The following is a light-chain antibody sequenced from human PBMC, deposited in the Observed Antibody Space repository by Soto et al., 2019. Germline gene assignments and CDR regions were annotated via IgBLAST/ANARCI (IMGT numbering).Light chain of an antibody. CDR1: SSNIGAGYD. Sequence: QSVLTQPPSVSGAPGQRVTISCTGSSSNIGAGYDVHWYQQLPGTAPKLLIYGNSNRPSGVPDRFSGSKSGTSASLAITGLQAEDAADYYRQSYDSSLSGFVVFGGGTKLTVL. J-gene: IGLJ2*01. CDR3: QSYDSSLSGFVV. V-gene: IGLV1-40*01. CDR2: GNS.